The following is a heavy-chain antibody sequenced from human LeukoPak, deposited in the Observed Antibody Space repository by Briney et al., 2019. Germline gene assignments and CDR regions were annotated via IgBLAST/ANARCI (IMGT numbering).Heavy chain of an antibody. CDR3: ARGFYSPHY. CDR2: IYYSGRT. Sequence: SETLSLTCTVSGGSISSDYWSWIRQPPGKGLEWIGYIYYSGRTYYNPSLKSRITISVDTSKNQFSLKLSSVTAADTAVYYCARGFYSPHYWGQGTPVTVSS. CDR1: GGSISSDY. J-gene: IGHJ4*02. V-gene: IGHV4-59*01. D-gene: IGHD4-11*01.